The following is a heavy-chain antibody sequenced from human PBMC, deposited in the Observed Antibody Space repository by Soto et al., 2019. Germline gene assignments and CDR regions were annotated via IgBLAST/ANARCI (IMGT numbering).Heavy chain of an antibody. D-gene: IGHD3-16*01. CDR3: VMVDNYVTPTPQDV. J-gene: IGHJ6*02. CDR1: GYIFVNYG. CDR2: ISPYTGNT. V-gene: IGHV1-18*01. Sequence: QVQLVQSGDEVKKPGASVKVSCKASGYIFVNYGIAWVRQAPGQGLEWMGWISPYTGNTHSATKVQDRLTMTPDTSTSTAYMDLASLTSDDTAVYYCVMVDNYVTPTPQDVWGQGTTVTVSS.